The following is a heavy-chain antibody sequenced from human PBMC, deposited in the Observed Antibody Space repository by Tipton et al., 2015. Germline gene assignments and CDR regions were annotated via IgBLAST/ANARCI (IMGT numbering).Heavy chain of an antibody. J-gene: IGHJ4*02. CDR1: RGSIRSSTYY. V-gene: IGHV4-39*01. CDR3: ARRRTNNSWSY. Sequence: TLSLTCTVSRGSIRSSTYYWVWIRQPPGKGLEWIGYIYYSGGTYFNPSLKSRVTISVDTSKNQFSLRLSSVTAADTAAYYCARRRTNNSWSYWGQGTLVTVSS. D-gene: IGHD6-13*01. CDR2: IYYSGGT.